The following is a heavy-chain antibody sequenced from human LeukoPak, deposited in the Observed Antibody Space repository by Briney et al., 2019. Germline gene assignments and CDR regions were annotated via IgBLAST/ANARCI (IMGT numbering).Heavy chain of an antibody. CDR2: ISYDGSNK. V-gene: IGHV3-30*18. CDR3: AKELVATPYNWFDP. J-gene: IGHJ5*02. D-gene: IGHD5-12*01. CDR1: GFTFSSYG. Sequence: GGSLRLSCAASGFTFSSYGMHWVRQAPGKGLEWVAVISYDGSNKYYADSVKGRFTISRDNSKNTLYLQMNSLRAEDTAVYYCAKELVATPYNWFDPWGQGTLVTVSS.